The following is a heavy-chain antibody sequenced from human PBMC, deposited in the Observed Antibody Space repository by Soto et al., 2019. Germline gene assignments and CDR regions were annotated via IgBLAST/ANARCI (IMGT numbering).Heavy chain of an antibody. CDR1: GFTFSGYS. V-gene: IGHV3-21*01. Sequence: GGSLRLSCAASGFTFSGYSMNWVRQAPGKGLEWVSSISSSSSYIYYADSVKGRFTISRDNAKNSLYLQMNSLRAEDTAVYYCATSPHDYYDSSGYYYYFDYWGQGTLVTVSS. CDR2: ISSSSSYI. J-gene: IGHJ4*02. CDR3: ATSPHDYYDSSGYYYYFDY. D-gene: IGHD3-22*01.